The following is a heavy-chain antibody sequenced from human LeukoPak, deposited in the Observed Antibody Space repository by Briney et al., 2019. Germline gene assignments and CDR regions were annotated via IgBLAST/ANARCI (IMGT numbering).Heavy chain of an antibody. D-gene: IGHD6-19*01. V-gene: IGHV3-23*01. Sequence: GGSLRLSCAASGFTFSSYAMSWVRQAPGKGLEWVSAISGSGGSTYYADSVKGRFTISRDNPKNTLYLQMNSLRAEDTAVYYCAKDLVKGSGWIDAFDIWGQGTVVTVSS. J-gene: IGHJ3*02. CDR2: ISGSGGST. CDR1: GFTFSSYA. CDR3: AKDLVKGSGWIDAFDI.